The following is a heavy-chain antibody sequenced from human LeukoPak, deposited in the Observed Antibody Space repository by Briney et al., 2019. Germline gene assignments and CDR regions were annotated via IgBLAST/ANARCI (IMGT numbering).Heavy chain of an antibody. V-gene: IGHV3-43D*03. CDR2: ISWDGGST. J-gene: IGHJ6*03. D-gene: IGHD1/OR15-1a*01. CDR1: GFTFDDYA. CDR3: AKGQTNSRGGYYYYMDV. Sequence: GGSLRLSCAASGFTFDDYAMHWVRQAPGKGLEWVSLISWDGGSTYYADSVKGRFTISRDNSKNSLYLQMNSLRAEDTALYYCAKGQTNSRGGYYYYMDVWGKGTTVTVSS.